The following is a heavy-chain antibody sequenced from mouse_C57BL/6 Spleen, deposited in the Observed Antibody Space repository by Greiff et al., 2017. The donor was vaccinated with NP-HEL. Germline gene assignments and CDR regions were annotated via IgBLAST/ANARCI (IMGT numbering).Heavy chain of an antibody. CDR2: LTPNPFCT. CDR1: GYTFSDYY. V-gene: IGHV1-26*01. CDR3: ARGWLPYFDY. Sequence: VQLQQSGPELVKPGASVKISCKASGYTFSDYYMNWVKQSHGKSLEWIGDLTPNPFCTSYHQTFNCKATLTVDKSSSTAYMELRSLTSEDSAVYYCARGWLPYFDYWGQGTTLTVSS. J-gene: IGHJ2*01. D-gene: IGHD2-3*01.